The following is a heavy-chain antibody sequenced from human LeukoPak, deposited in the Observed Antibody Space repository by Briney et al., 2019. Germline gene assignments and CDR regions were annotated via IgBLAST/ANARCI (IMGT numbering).Heavy chain of an antibody. CDR3: AEDRYCSSTSCYDYYYMDV. D-gene: IGHD2-2*01. CDR1: GFTFSDYY. Sequence: PGGSLRLSCAASGFTFSDYYMSWIRQAPGKGLEWVSYISSSGSTIYYADSVKGRFTISRDNAKNSLYLQMNSLRAEDTAVYYCAEDRYCSSTSCYDYYYMDVWGKGTTVTVSS. CDR2: ISSSGSTI. V-gene: IGHV3-11*01. J-gene: IGHJ6*03.